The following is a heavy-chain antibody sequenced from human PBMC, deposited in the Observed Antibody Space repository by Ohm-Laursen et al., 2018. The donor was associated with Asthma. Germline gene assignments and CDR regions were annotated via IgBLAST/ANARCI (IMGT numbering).Heavy chain of an antibody. D-gene: IGHD6-13*01. Sequence: SQTLSLTCTVSGGSISSGDYYWSWIRQPPGKALERIGYIYHSGSTYYNPSLKSRVTISVDRSKNQFSRKLSSVTAEDTAVYYCARCEYSSSWCDYWGQGTLVTVSS. CDR3: ARCEYSSSWCDY. V-gene: IGHV4-30-2*01. CDR2: IYHSGST. J-gene: IGHJ4*02. CDR1: GGSISSGDYY.